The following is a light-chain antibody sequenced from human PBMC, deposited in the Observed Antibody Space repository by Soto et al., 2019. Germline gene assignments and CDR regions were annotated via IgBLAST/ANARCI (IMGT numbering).Light chain of an antibody. J-gene: IGKJ4*01. Sequence: EIVLTQSPGTLSLSPGGRATLSCRASRSVSSNFLAWYQQKPGQPPRLLIYGASSRATGIPDRFSGSGSGTDFTLTISRLEPEDFAVYYCQQYGSSPPLTFGGGTKVDIK. V-gene: IGKV3-20*01. CDR2: GAS. CDR3: QQYGSSPPLT. CDR1: RSVSSNF.